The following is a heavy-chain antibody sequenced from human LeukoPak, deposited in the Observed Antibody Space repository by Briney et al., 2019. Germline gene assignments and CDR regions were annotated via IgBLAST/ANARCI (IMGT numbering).Heavy chain of an antibody. D-gene: IGHD2-21*01. CDR2: INPNSGRT. CDR3: ARADRLHGGPYLIGP. Sequence: ASVKVSCKTSGYTFTDYYLHWVRQAPGQGREWMGWINPNSGRTSSAQKFQGRVTMTRDTSIATVYMEVSWLTSDDTAIYYCARADRLHGGPYLIGPWGQGTLVTVSS. CDR1: GYTFTDYY. V-gene: IGHV1-2*02. J-gene: IGHJ5*02.